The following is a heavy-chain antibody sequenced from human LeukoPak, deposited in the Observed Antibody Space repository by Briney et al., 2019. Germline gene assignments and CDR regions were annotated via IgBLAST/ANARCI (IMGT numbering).Heavy chain of an antibody. CDR1: GFTFDDYA. J-gene: IGHJ4*02. CDR2: ISWNSGSI. D-gene: IGHD6-6*01. V-gene: IGHV3-9*01. CDR3: VRAVRAARPGNVGYFDY. Sequence: PGGSLRLSCAASGFTFDDYAMHWVRQAPGKGLERVSGISWNSGSIGYADSVKGRFTISRDNAKNSLYLQMNSLRAEDTALYYCVRAVRAARPGNVGYFDYWGQGTLVTVSS.